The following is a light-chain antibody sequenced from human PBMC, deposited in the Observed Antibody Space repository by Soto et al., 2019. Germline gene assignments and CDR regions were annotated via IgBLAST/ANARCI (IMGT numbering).Light chain of an antibody. Sequence: DIQMTQSPSTLSASVGDRGTITCRASQSIRSWLAWYQQKPGKAPQLLIYDASNLESGVPSRFSGSGSATEFTLTISSLQPDDFATYYCQQYDSFSKTFGRGTKVEV. CDR2: DAS. V-gene: IGKV1-5*01. CDR3: QQYDSFSKT. J-gene: IGKJ1*01. CDR1: QSIRSW.